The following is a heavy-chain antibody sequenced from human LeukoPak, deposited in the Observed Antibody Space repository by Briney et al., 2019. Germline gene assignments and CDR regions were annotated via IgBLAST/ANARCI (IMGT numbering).Heavy chain of an antibody. Sequence: ASVKVSCKASGYTFTSYYMYWVRQAPGQGLEWMGIINLNRGSTSYAQKFQGRVTMTRDMSTSTVYMELSSLRSEDTAVYYCATGGHVRVYDSSAYYGHYWGQGTLVTVSS. CDR3: ATGGHVRVYDSSAYYGHY. J-gene: IGHJ4*02. CDR1: GYTFTSYY. V-gene: IGHV1-46*01. CDR2: INLNRGST. D-gene: IGHD3-22*01.